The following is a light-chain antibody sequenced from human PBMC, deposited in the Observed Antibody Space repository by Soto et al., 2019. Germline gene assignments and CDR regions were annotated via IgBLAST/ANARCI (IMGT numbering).Light chain of an antibody. Sequence: DIQMTQSPSSLSSSLGDRVTITCRASQGISNYLAWYQQKPGKVPKLLIYSASTLQSGVPQRFSGSGSGTDFTLTISSLQPEDFAIYYCQKYNSAPCTFGQGTKLEIK. CDR2: SAS. V-gene: IGKV1-27*01. CDR1: QGISNY. CDR3: QKYNSAPCT. J-gene: IGKJ1*01.